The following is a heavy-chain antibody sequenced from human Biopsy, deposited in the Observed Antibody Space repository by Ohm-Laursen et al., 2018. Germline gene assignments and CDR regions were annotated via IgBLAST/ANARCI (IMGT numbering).Heavy chain of an antibody. CDR2: INCKTGAT. J-gene: IGHJ4*02. V-gene: IGHV1-2*02. Sequence: ASVKVSCKASSYTLTDHNIHWMRQAPGQGLEWLGYINCKTGATNYAQKFQGTVTMTRDTSISTAYLALGSLRSADTAIYYCARDPLNGHKHFDYWGQGSLVTVSS. CDR1: SYTLTDHN. D-gene: IGHD2-8*01. CDR3: ARDPLNGHKHFDY.